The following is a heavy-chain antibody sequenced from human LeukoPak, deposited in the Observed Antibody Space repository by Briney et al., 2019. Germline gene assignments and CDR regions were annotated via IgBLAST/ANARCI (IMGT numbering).Heavy chain of an antibody. CDR3: ARRGWLQFGDAFDI. Sequence: SETLSLTCAVYGGSFSGYYWSWIRQPPGKGLEWIGEINHSGSTNYNPSLKSRVTISVDTSKNQFSLKLSSVTAADTAVYYCARRGWLQFGDAFDIWGQGTMVTVSS. CDR1: GGSFSGYY. D-gene: IGHD5-24*01. V-gene: IGHV4-34*01. CDR2: INHSGST. J-gene: IGHJ3*02.